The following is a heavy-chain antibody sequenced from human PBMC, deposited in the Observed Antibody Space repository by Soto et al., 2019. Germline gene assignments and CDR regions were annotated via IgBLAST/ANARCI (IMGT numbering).Heavy chain of an antibody. CDR1: GFSLSTTGVG. V-gene: IGHV2-5*02. Sequence: QITLKESGPTLVKPTQTLTLTCSFSGFSLSTTGVGXGXIRQSPGKALEWLAIIYWDNDKRYSPSLKSRVTITKDTSKNQVVLTVTNMDPVDTGTYYCARSLWFGELHWGQGALVTVSS. J-gene: IGHJ4*02. CDR3: ARSLWFGELH. D-gene: IGHD3-10*01. CDR2: IYWDNDK.